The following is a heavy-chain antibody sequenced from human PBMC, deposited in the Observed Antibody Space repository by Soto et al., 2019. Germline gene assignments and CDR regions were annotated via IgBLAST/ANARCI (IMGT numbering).Heavy chain of an antibody. D-gene: IGHD6-13*01. CDR2: IFYSGSP. CDR1: GVSISSDY. J-gene: IGHJ5*02. Sequence: QVQLQESGPGLVKPSETLSLTCTVSGVSISSDYWSWIRPSPGKGLEWIGNIFYSGSPNYKPSLKSRVTITLATSKNQISLRLNSVTAADPALYYCARGHSSSWGNGFDPWGQGTRVTVSS. CDR3: ARGHSSSWGNGFDP. V-gene: IGHV4-59*08.